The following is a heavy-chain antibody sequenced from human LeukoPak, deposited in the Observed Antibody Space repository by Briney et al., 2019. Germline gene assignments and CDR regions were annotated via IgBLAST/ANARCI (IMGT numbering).Heavy chain of an antibody. CDR1: GFTFSSYG. CDR2: IRYDGSNK. J-gene: IGHJ4*02. Sequence: GGSLRLSCAASGFTFSSYGMHWVRHAPGKGLEWVAFIRYDGSNKYYADSVKGRFTISRDNSKNTLYLQMNSLRAEDTAVYYCAKEPSYAWFGVDYWGQGTLVTVSS. D-gene: IGHD3-10*01. V-gene: IGHV3-30*02. CDR3: AKEPSYAWFGVDY.